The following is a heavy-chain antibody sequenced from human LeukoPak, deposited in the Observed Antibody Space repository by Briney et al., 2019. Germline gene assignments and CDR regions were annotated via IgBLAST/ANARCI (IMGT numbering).Heavy chain of an antibody. CDR1: GFTFSSYA. V-gene: IGHV3-30-3*01. CDR3: AIEEGTSPFDY. CDR2: ISYDGSNK. J-gene: IGHJ4*02. Sequence: GRSLRLSCAASGFTFSSYAMHWVRQAPGKGLEWVAVISYDGSNKYYADSVKGRFTISRDNAKNSLYLQMNSLRVEDTAVYYCAIEEGTSPFDYWGQGTLVTVSS. D-gene: IGHD3-10*01.